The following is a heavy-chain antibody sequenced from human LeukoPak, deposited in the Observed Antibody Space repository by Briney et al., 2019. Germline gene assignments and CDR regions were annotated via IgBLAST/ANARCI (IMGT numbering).Heavy chain of an antibody. Sequence: GVSLRLSCAASGFTFCTYEMDGVRQAPGEGLEGISYISNGGTTILYADSVKGRFTISRDDAKNSLYLQMNSLRAEDTALYYRAREICQSGSRCYDAFDVWGQSTMVTVSS. V-gene: IGHV3-48*03. CDR3: AREICQSGSRCYDAFDV. CDR2: ISNGGTTI. D-gene: IGHD2-15*01. J-gene: IGHJ3*01. CDR1: GFTFCTYE.